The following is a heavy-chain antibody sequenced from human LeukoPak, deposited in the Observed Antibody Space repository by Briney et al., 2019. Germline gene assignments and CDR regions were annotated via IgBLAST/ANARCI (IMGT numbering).Heavy chain of an antibody. Sequence: ASVKVSCKASGYTFTSYGISWVRQAPGQGLEWMGWISAYNGNTNYTQKLQGRVTMTTDTSTSTAYMELRSLRSDDTAVYYCARDAGSAIFGVVSAVYYYYYYMDVWGKGTTVTVSS. D-gene: IGHD3-3*01. CDR3: ARDAGSAIFGVVSAVYYYYYYMDV. J-gene: IGHJ6*03. CDR2: ISAYNGNT. V-gene: IGHV1-18*01. CDR1: GYTFTSYG.